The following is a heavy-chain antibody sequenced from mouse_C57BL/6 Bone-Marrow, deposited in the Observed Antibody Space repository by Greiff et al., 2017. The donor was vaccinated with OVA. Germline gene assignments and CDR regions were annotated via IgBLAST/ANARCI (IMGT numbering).Heavy chain of an antibody. CDR1: GFNIKDDY. CDR2: IDPENGDT. D-gene: IGHD1-1*01. Sequence: VQLQQSGAELVRPGASVKLSCTASGFNIKDDYMHWVKQRPEQGLEWIGWIDPENGDTEYASKFQGKATITADTSSNTAYLQLSSLTSEDTAVYYCTTPGFITTVVAHYYAMDYWGQGTSVTVSS. CDR3: TTPGFITTVVAHYYAMDY. J-gene: IGHJ4*01. V-gene: IGHV14-4*01.